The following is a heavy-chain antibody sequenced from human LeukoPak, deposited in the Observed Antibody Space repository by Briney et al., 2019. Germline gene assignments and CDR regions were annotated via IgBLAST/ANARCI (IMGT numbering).Heavy chain of an antibody. CDR2: ISSSGSSI. D-gene: IGHD6-13*01. Sequence: GGSLRLSCAASGFTFSSYSMNWVRQAPGKGLEWVSSISSSGSSIYYADSVKGRFTISRDNAKNSLYLQVNSLRAEDTAVYYCAKVLSSSWGYFDYWGQGTLVTASS. J-gene: IGHJ4*02. CDR1: GFTFSSYS. CDR3: AKVLSSSWGYFDY. V-gene: IGHV3-21*04.